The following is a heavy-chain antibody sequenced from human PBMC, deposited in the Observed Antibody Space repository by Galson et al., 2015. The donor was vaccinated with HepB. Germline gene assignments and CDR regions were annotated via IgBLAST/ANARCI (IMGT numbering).Heavy chain of an antibody. J-gene: IGHJ3*02. CDR3: ARAIPPGDAFDI. CDR1: GSTSTGYY. D-gene: IGHD2-2*02. CDR2: INPNSGGT. Sequence: SVKVSCKASGSTSTGYYMHWVRQAPGQGLEWMGWINPNSGGTNYAQKFQGRVTMTRDTSISTAYMELSRLRSDDTAVYYCARAIPPGDAFDIWGQGTMVTVSS. V-gene: IGHV1-2*02.